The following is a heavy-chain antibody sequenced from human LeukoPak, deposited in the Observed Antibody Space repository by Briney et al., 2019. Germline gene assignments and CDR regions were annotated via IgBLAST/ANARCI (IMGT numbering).Heavy chain of an antibody. D-gene: IGHD3-10*01. CDR2: IETGGAST. J-gene: IGHJ4*02. CDR1: GFTFSSYG. V-gene: IGHV3-23*05. CDR3: AKAPLWFGELLLSLPDY. Sequence: GGSLRLSCAASGFTFSSYGMSWVRQAPGKGLEWVSAIETGGASTYYADSVKGRFSISRDNSKNTLYLQMNSLRAEDTAVYYCAKAPLWFGELLLSLPDYWGQGTLVTVSS.